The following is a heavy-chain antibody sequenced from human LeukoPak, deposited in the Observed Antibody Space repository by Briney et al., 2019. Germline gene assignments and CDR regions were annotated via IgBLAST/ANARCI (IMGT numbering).Heavy chain of an antibody. CDR1: VYTFTTYD. D-gene: IGHD6-19*01. V-gene: IGHV1-8*03. Sequence: GASVKVSCKASVYTFTTYDINWVRQATGQGLEWMGWMNPNSGYTGYAQKFQGRVTITRDTSISTAYMELSSLRSEDTAVYYCARVAGSIDYRGQGTLVTVSS. J-gene: IGHJ4*02. CDR3: ARVAGSIDY. CDR2: MNPNSGYT.